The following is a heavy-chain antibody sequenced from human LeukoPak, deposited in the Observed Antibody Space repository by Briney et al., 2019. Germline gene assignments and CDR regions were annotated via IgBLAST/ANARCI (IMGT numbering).Heavy chain of an antibody. J-gene: IGHJ4*02. D-gene: IGHD5-18*01. Sequence: PGGSLRLSCAASGFTFSSYGMSWVRQAPGKGLEWIGEINHSGSTNYNPSFKSRVTISVDTSKNQFSLKLSSVTAADTAVYYCARGLIQLWPLDYWGQGTLVTVSS. CDR2: INHSGST. V-gene: IGHV4-34*01. CDR1: GFTFSSYG. CDR3: ARGLIQLWPLDY.